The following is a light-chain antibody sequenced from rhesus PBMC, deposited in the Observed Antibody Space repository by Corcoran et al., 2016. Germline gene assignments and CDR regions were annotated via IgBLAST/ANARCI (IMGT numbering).Light chain of an antibody. Sequence: DIQMPQSPSSLSASVGDTVTITCRASQSIGTWLGWYQQKAGKVPELLIYKASSLKSGVPSRFSGSGEETDFTLTISSLQSEDFATYYCQQYSSSPYSFGQGTKVEIK. CDR3: QQYSSSPYS. V-gene: IGKV1-22*01. CDR2: KAS. J-gene: IGKJ2*01. CDR1: QSIGTW.